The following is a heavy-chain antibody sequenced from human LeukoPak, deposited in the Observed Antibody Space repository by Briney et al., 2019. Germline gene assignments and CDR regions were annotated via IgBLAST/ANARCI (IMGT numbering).Heavy chain of an antibody. CDR2: IYYSGST. Sequence: PSETLSLTCTASGGSISSYYWSWIRQPPGKGLEWFGYIYYSGSTNYNPSLKSRVTISVDTSKNQFSLKLSSVTAADTAVYYCARELRELHYYYYGMDVWGQGTTVTVSS. J-gene: IGHJ6*02. CDR3: ARELRELHYYYYGMDV. CDR1: GGSISSYY. D-gene: IGHD1-7*01. V-gene: IGHV4-59*01.